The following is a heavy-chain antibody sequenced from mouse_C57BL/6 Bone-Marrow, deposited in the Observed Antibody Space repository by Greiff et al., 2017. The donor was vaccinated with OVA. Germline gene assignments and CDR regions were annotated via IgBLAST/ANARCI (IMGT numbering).Heavy chain of an antibody. CDR3: ARPGDYDGDWFAY. CDR2: FHPYNDDT. CDR1: GYTFTTYP. V-gene: IGHV1-47*01. Sequence: VKLQQSGAELVKPGASVKMSCKASGYTFTTYPIEWMKQNHGKSLEWIGNFHPYNDDTKYNEKFKGKATLTVEKSSSTVYLELSRLTSDDSAVYYCARPGDYDGDWFAYWGQGPLVTVSA. D-gene: IGHD2-4*01. J-gene: IGHJ3*01.